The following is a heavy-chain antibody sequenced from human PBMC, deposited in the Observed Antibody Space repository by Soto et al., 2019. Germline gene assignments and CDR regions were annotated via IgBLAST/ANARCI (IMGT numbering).Heavy chain of an antibody. V-gene: IGHV1-8*01. D-gene: IGHD3-10*01. Sequence: ASVKVSCKASGYTFTSYDINWVRQATGQGLEWMGWMNPNSGNTGYAQKFQGRVTMTRNTSISTAYMELSSLRSEDTAVYYCASPMNYNDSFAYWGRETLVTVSS. CDR3: ASPMNYNDSFAY. CDR2: MNPNSGNT. CDR1: GYTFTSYD. J-gene: IGHJ4*02.